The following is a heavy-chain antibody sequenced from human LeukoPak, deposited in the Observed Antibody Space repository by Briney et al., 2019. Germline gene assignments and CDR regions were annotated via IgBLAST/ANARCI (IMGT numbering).Heavy chain of an antibody. D-gene: IGHD3-9*01. CDR3: ARPRDILTDQGWFDP. J-gene: IGHJ5*02. CDR2: INHRGST. CDR1: GGSLSGYY. Sequence: SETLSLTCAVYGGSLSGYYWSRIRQSPGKGLDWIGDINHRGSTTYNPSLKSRVTISVDTSKNQFSLKLSSVTAADTAVYYCARPRDILTDQGWFDPWGQGTLVTVSS. V-gene: IGHV4-34*01.